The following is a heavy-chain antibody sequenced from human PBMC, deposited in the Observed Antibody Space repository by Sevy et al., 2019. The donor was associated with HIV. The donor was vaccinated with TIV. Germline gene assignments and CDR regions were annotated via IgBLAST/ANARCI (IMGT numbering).Heavy chain of an antibody. CDR1: GFTFSGSA. CDR2: IRSKANSYAT. J-gene: IGHJ4*02. Sequence: LSLTCAASGFTFSGSAMHWVRQASGKGLEWVGRIRSKANSYATAYAASVKGRFTISRDDSKNTAYLQMNSLKTEDTAVYYCTRRDSGSYYFDYWGQGTLVTVSS. V-gene: IGHV3-73*01. CDR3: TRRDSGSYYFDY. D-gene: IGHD1-26*01.